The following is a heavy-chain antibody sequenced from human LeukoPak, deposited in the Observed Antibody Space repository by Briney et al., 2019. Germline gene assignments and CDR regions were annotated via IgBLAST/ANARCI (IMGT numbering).Heavy chain of an antibody. CDR3: TVDNDSVDY. V-gene: IGHV1-18*01. Sequence: ASVKVSCKASGYTFTSYDINWVRQATGQGLEWMGWISAYNGNTNYAQKLQGRVTMTTDTSTSTAYMELRSLRSDDTAVYYCTVDNDSVDYWGQGTLVTVSS. J-gene: IGHJ4*02. CDR1: GYTFTSYD. CDR2: ISAYNGNT. D-gene: IGHD1-1*01.